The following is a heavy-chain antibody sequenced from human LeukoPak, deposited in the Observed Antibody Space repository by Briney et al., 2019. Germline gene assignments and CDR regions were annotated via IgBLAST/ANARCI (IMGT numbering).Heavy chain of an antibody. CDR2: INPSGDST. CDR3: ARGRHSYESSDYYYEGDAFDI. J-gene: IGHJ3*02. CDR1: GDTFTSYY. V-gene: IGHV1-46*01. D-gene: IGHD3-22*01. Sequence: GASVKDSCKASGDTFTSYYMHWVRQAPGQGLEWMGIINPSGDSTSSAQTFQGRVTMTRDMSTSTVYMALSSLRTEDTAVYYCARGRHSYESSDYYYEGDAFDIWGQGTMVTVSS.